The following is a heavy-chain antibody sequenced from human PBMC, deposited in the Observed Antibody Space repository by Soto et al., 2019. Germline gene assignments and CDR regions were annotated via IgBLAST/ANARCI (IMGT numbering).Heavy chain of an antibody. D-gene: IGHD2-8*01. J-gene: IGHJ4*02. CDR2: ITNSDYT. CDR3: TLYDALFFDF. CDR1: GFTFNIFN. V-gene: IGHV3-21*01. Sequence: PGGSLRLSCAASGFTFNIFNMNWVRQAPGKGLEWVSSITNSDYTSYADSVKGRFTISRDNAKKSLYLQMNSLRAEDTAVYYCTLYDALFFDFWGQGALVTGSS.